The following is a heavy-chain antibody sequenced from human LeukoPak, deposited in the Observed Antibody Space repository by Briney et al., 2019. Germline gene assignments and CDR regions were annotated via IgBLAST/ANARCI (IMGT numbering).Heavy chain of an antibody. CDR3: EREEYYSDNSGYYPDF. CDR1: GDSISSGSYY. CDR2: IYTSGST. J-gene: IGHJ4*02. Sequence: PSQTLSLTCTVSGDSISSGSYYWSWIRQPAGKGLEWIGRIYTSGSTNYNPSLKSRVTISVDTSKNQFSLKLSSVTAADTAVYYCEREEYYSDNSGYYPDFWGQGTLVTVSS. D-gene: IGHD3-22*01. V-gene: IGHV4-61*02.